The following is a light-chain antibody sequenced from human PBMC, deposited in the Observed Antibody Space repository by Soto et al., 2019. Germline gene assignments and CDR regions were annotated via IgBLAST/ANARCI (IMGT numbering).Light chain of an antibody. Sequence: DIVMTQSPDSLTVSLGERATIYCKSSQSILYRSTNNNYLAWYQQKPGQPPKLIIYWASTRESGVPDRFSGRVSGTAFTLTISRLQAEDVAVYYCQQYYSTPTFGQGTRLEI. CDR3: QQYYSTPT. CDR1: QSILYRSTNNNY. J-gene: IGKJ5*01. V-gene: IGKV4-1*01. CDR2: WAS.